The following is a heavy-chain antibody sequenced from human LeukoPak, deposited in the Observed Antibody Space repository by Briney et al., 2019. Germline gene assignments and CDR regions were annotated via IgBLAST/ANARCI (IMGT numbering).Heavy chain of an antibody. J-gene: IGHJ4*02. D-gene: IGHD1-26*01. Sequence: SETLSLTCTVSGGSISGSSYYWGWIRQPPGKGLEWIGSIYYSGSTYYNPSLKSRVTISVDTSKNQFSLKLSSVTAADTAVYYCARGNSGSYFDYWGQGTLVTVSS. CDR1: GGSISGSSYY. V-gene: IGHV4-39*01. CDR3: ARGNSGSYFDY. CDR2: IYYSGST.